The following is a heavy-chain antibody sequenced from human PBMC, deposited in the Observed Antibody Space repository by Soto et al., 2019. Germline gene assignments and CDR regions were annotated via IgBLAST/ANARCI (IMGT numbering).Heavy chain of an antibody. J-gene: IGHJ6*02. CDR3: ATDSDFWSGYTSYYYYGMDV. CDR2: FDPEDGET. Sequence: AASVKVSSKVSGYTLTELSMHWVRQAPGKGPEWMGGFDPEDGETIYAQKFQGRVTMTEDTSTDTAYMELSSLRSEDTAVYYCATDSDFWSGYTSYYYYGMDVWGQGTTVTVSS. V-gene: IGHV1-24*01. D-gene: IGHD3-3*01. CDR1: GYTLTELS.